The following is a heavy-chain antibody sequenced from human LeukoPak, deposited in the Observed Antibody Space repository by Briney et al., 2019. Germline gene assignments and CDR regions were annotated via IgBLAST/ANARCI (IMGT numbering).Heavy chain of an antibody. Sequence: PLETLSLTCAVSGGSITSTNWWSWVRQPPGKGLEWIGEIYHSGSTKYNSSLKSRVTISVDKSKNQFSLKVNSVTAADTAVYYCARNGGNSDVVDWGQGTLVTVSS. CDR3: ARNGGNSDVVD. J-gene: IGHJ4*02. V-gene: IGHV4-4*02. CDR2: IYHSGST. D-gene: IGHD4-23*01. CDR1: GGSITSTNW.